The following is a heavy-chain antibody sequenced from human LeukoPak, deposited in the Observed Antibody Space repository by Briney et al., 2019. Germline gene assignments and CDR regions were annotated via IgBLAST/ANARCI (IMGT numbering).Heavy chain of an antibody. CDR1: GFTFSSYS. D-gene: IGHD3-3*01. CDR3: AREANYDFWSGYYQENWFDP. J-gene: IGHJ5*02. V-gene: IGHV3-21*01. Sequence: GGSLRLSCAASGFTFSSYSMNWVRQAPGKGLEWVSSISSSSSYIYYADSVKGRFTISRDNAKNSLYLQMNSLRPEDTAVYYCAREANYDFWSGYYQENWFDPWGQGTLVTVSS. CDR2: ISSSSSYI.